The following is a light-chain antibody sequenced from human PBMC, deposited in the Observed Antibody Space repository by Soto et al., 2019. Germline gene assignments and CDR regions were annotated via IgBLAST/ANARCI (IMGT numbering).Light chain of an antibody. Sequence: ATQMTQSPSSLSASVGDRVTISCRASQSISNYLAWYQQRPGKAPKLLIFGAATLQSGVPSRFSASGSGPDLTLTISSLQPEDFATYYCLQDYNYPWTFGQGTKVDIK. CDR1: QSISNY. V-gene: IGKV1-6*01. CDR3: LQDYNYPWT. CDR2: GAA. J-gene: IGKJ1*01.